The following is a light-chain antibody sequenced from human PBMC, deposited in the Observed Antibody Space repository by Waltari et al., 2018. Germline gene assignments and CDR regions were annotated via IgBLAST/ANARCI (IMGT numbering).Light chain of an antibody. Sequence: EIVVTQSPATLSVSPGERATLSCRASQSVRSTVAWYQQKPGQAPRLLIYGASTRATDIPARFSGSESGTEFTITISSLQSEDFAVYYCQQYNNWTLTFGQGTKVEIK. CDR1: QSVRST. J-gene: IGKJ1*01. CDR3: QQYNNWTLT. V-gene: IGKV3-15*01. CDR2: GAS.